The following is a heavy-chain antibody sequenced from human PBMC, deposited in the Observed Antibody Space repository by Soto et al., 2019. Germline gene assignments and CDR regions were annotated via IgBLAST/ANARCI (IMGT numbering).Heavy chain of an antibody. D-gene: IGHD3-10*01. V-gene: IGHV1-69*02. CDR3: ARGGILWFGEDWFDP. Sequence: QVQLVQSGAEVKKPGSSVKVSCKASGGTFSSYTISWVRQAPGQGLEWMGRIIPILGIANYAQKFQGRVTITADNSTSTADMELSSLRSEDTAVYYGARGGILWFGEDWFDPWGQGTLVTVSS. J-gene: IGHJ5*02. CDR1: GGTFSSYT. CDR2: IIPILGIA.